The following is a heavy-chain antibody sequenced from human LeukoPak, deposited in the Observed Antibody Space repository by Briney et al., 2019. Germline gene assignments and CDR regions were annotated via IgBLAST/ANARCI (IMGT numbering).Heavy chain of an antibody. Sequence: GGSLRLSCTATGLTVSSNCMSWVRQAPGKGLEWISSISSSSSYIYYADSVKGRFTISRDNAKNSLYLQMNSLRAEDTAVYYCAREESGYSYGSPGGNYWGQGTLVTVSS. CDR3: AREESGYSYGSPGGNY. V-gene: IGHV3-21*01. CDR1: GLTVSSNC. D-gene: IGHD5-18*01. J-gene: IGHJ4*02. CDR2: ISSSSSYI.